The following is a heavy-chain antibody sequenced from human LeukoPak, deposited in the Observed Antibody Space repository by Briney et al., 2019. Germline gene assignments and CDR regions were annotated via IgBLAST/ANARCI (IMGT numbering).Heavy chain of an antibody. J-gene: IGHJ5*02. CDR2: IYTGGST. D-gene: IGHD4/OR15-4a*01. CDR1: GVSVTTYY. Sequence: SETLSLTCTVSGVSVTTYYWSWIRQPAGKGLEWIGRIYTGGSTNYNPSLRSRVTMSVDTSKNQFSLQLRSMTTADTAVYYCVRGPYGASISKWFDPWGQGTQVIVSP. CDR3: VRGPYGASISKWFDP. V-gene: IGHV4-4*07.